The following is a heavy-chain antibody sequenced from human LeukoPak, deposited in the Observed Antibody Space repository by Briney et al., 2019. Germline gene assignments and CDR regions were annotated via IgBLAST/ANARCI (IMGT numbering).Heavy chain of an antibody. CDR1: GYTFTDYY. CDR3: ATEASYCYDSSGYSSSFDY. D-gene: IGHD3-22*01. V-gene: IGHV1-69-2*01. CDR2: VDPEDGET. J-gene: IGHJ4*02. Sequence: ASVKVSCKVSGYTFTDYYMHWVQQAPGKGLEWMGLVDPEDGETIYAEKFQGRVTITADTSTDTAYMELSSLRSEDTAVYYCATEASYCYDSSGYSSSFDYWGQGTLVTVSS.